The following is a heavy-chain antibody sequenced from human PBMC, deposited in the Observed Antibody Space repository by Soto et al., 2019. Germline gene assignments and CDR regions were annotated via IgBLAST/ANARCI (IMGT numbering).Heavy chain of an antibody. V-gene: IGHV7-4-1*01. CDR3: AREGTYYVFRRGYTNHQNWFDP. Sequence: ASVKVSCKASGYTFTSYAMNWVRQAPGQGLEWMGWINTNTGNPTYAQGFTGRFVFSLDTSVSTAYLQICSLKAEDTAVYYCAREGTYYVFRRGYTNHQNWFDPWGQGNLVTVYS. J-gene: IGHJ5*02. CDR2: INTNTGNP. D-gene: IGHD3-3*01. CDR1: GYTFTSYA.